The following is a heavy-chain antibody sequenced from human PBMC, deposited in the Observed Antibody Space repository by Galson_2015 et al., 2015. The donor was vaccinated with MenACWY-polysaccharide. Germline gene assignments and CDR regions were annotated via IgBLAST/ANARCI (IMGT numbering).Heavy chain of an antibody. CDR2: ISVGGDTT. V-gene: IGHV3-23*01. Sequence: SLRLSCAASGFSFNGYAMSWVRRAPGKGLEWVSTISVGGDTTYYADSVKGRFTISRDNSKNTLYQQMNSLRAEDTAIYYCAKAVVATALLDYWGQGTLVTVSS. D-gene: IGHD2-21*02. CDR1: GFSFNGYA. J-gene: IGHJ4*02. CDR3: AKAVVATALLDY.